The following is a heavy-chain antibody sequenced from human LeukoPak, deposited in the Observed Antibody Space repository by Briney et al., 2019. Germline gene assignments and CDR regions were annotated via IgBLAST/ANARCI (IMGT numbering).Heavy chain of an antibody. CDR3: AQGHYHMDV. V-gene: IGHV3-7*01. J-gene: IGHJ6*02. Sequence: GESLRLSCAASGFTFRDYWMPWVRQAAGKGLEWVASIEPDGSEKYYADSVKGRFTLSRDNVENSLYLQMSTLRVDDTAVYYCAQGHYHMDVGGHGTTVTVSS. CDR2: IEPDGSEK. CDR1: GFTFRDYW.